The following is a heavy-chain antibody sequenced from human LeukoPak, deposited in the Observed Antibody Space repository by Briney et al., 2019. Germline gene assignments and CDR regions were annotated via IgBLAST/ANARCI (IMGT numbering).Heavy chain of an antibody. CDR1: GFTFTNYE. V-gene: IGHV3-48*03. CDR2: ITSSGSSI. D-gene: IGHD3-16*02. CDR3: ARDLGLRLGELSPIPDY. J-gene: IGHJ4*02. Sequence: GGSLRLSCAASGFTFTNYEMNWVRQAPGKGREWSSYITSSGSSIYYADSVKGRFTISRDNAKNSLYLQMNSLRAEDTAVYYCARDLGLRLGELSPIPDYWGQGTLVTVSS.